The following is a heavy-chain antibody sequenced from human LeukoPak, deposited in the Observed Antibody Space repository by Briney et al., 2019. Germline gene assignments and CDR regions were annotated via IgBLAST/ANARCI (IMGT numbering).Heavy chain of an antibody. V-gene: IGHV4-59*01. Sequence: SETLSLTCTVSGGSISSYYWSWIRQPPGKGLEWIGYIYYSGSTNYNPSLKSRVTISVDTSKNQFSLKLSSVTAADTAVYYCARGGNYVKGGFDPWGQGTLVTVSS. D-gene: IGHD4-11*01. CDR2: IYYSGST. CDR3: ARGGNYVKGGFDP. J-gene: IGHJ5*02. CDR1: GGSISSYY.